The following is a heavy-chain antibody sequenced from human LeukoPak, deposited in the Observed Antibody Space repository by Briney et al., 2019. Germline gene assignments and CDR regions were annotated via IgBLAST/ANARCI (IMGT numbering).Heavy chain of an antibody. J-gene: IGHJ3*02. CDR2: INSDGSYT. CDR1: GFTFSIYW. CDR3: ARDSSYSTAI. Sequence: GESLRLSCAASGFTFSIYWMHWVRQAPGKGLVWVSHINSDGSYTTYADSVKGRFTISRDNAKNTLYLQMNSLRAEDTAVYYCARDSSYSTAIWGQGTMVTVPS. V-gene: IGHV3-74*01. D-gene: IGHD3-22*01.